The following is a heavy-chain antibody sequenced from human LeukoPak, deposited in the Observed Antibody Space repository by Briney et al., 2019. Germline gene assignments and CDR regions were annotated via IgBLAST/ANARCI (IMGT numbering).Heavy chain of an antibody. D-gene: IGHD1-14*01. J-gene: IGHJ4*02. Sequence: GRSLRLSCAASGFTFDDYAMHWVRQAPRKGLEWVSGISWNSGDIGYADSVKGRFTISRDNAKNSLYLQMNSLRAEATAVYYCARPPYNLVRMIYYFDYWGQGTLVTVSS. V-gene: IGHV3-9*01. CDR3: ARPPYNLVRMIYYFDY. CDR1: GFTFDDYA. CDR2: ISWNSGDI.